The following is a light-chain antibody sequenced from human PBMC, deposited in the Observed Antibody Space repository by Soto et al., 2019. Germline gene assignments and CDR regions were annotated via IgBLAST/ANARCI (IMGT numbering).Light chain of an antibody. CDR2: GAS. CDR1: QRVSSSQ. J-gene: IGKJ3*01. CDR3: QQYGSSGVT. V-gene: IGKV3-20*01. Sequence: EIVLTQSPGTLSLSPGERATLSCRASQRVSSSQLAWYQQRHGQAPRLLIYGASSRATGIADRFSGSGSGTDFTLTISRLEPEDFAVYYCQQYGSSGVTFGPGTKVDIK.